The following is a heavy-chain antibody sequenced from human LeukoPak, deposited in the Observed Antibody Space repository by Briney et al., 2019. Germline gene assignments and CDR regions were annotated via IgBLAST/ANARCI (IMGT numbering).Heavy chain of an antibody. CDR2: IYYSGST. CDR1: GGSISSYY. CDR3: VSSHWVWGTFDY. D-gene: IGHD7-27*01. J-gene: IGHJ4*02. Sequence: SETLSLTCTVSGGSISSYYWSWIRQPPGKGLEWIGYIYYSGSTNYNPSLKSRVTISVDTSKNQFSLKLGSVTAADTAVYYCVSSHWVWGTFDYWGQGTLVTVSS. V-gene: IGHV4-59*08.